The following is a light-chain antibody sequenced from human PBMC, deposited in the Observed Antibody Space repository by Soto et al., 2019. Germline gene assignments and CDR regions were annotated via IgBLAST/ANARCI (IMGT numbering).Light chain of an antibody. CDR2: EVS. J-gene: IGLJ1*01. V-gene: IGLV2-14*01. CDR1: SSDVGGYNY. Sequence: QSALTQPASVSGSPGQSITISCTGTSSDVGGYNYVSWYQQHPGKAPKLMIYEVSNRPSGVSNRFSGSRSGNTASLTISGLQAEDEAEYYCNSYTSSSTFGFGTGTKLTVL. CDR3: NSYTSSSTFG.